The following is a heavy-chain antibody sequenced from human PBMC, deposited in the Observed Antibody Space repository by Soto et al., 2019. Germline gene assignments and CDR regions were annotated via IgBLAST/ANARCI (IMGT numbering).Heavy chain of an antibody. J-gene: IGHJ3*02. CDR3: AKVTDCGPSRCDDGIDI. CDR1: GFTFGSYS. Sequence: EVQLLESGGGLAQPGGSLRLSCAASGFTFGSYSMNWVRQAPGKGLEWVSIISGSGGATFYADSVKGRFTISRDNSKKSVFLQMDSLRADDTAVYYRAKVTDCGPSRCDDGIDIWGHGTMVTVS. V-gene: IGHV3-23*01. CDR2: ISGSGGAT. D-gene: IGHD2-21*01.